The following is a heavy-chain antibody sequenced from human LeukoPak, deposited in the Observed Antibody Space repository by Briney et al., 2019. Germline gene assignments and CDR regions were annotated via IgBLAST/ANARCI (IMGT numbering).Heavy chain of an antibody. CDR1: GFTFSSYA. V-gene: IGHV3-30-3*01. Sequence: GGSLRLSCAASGFTFSSYAMHWVRQAPGKGLEWVAVISYDGSNKYYADSVKGRFTISRDNSKNTLYLQMNSLRAEDTAVYYCARRPLIVVVTAPDCWGQGTLVTVSS. J-gene: IGHJ4*02. CDR3: ARRPLIVVVTAPDC. CDR2: ISYDGSNK. D-gene: IGHD2-21*02.